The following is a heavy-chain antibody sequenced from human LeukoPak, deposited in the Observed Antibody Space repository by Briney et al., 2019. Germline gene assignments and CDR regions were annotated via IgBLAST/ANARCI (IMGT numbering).Heavy chain of an antibody. CDR2: INQDEGSK. V-gene: IGHV3-7*01. CDR3: WHPMIQGAVS. D-gene: IGHD3-10*01. Sequence: GGSLRLSCAASGFSIGDYWMSWVRRAPGKGLEWVANINQDEGSKDYVDSVKGRFTISRDNAKNSLYLQMNSLRAEDTAVYYCWHPMIQGAVSWGQGTLVTVSS. CDR1: GFSIGDYW. J-gene: IGHJ5*02.